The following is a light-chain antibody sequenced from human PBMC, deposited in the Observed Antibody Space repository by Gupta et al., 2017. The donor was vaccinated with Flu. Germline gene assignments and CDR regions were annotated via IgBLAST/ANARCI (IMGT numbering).Light chain of an antibody. J-gene: IGLJ3*02. CDR3: CSYAGGPWV. Sequence: QSALTQPRSVSGSPGQSVTISCTGTSSDVGGYNYVSWYQQHPGKAPKLMIYDVSNWPSGVPDRFSGSKSGNTASLTISGLQDEDEADYYCCSYAGGPWVFGGGTKLTVL. V-gene: IGLV2-11*01. CDR2: DVS. CDR1: SSDVGGYNY.